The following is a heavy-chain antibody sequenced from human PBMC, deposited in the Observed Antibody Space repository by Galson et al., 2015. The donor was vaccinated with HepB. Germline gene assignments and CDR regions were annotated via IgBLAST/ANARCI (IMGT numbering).Heavy chain of an antibody. Sequence: ETLSLTCAVSGDSVSRSHWWSWVRQAPGKGLEWIGEIYHNGDTNYNPSLKSRVTMSVEKSKNQFSLKLTSVTAADTALYYCARERVWTGIIRGALDIWGQGTMVIVSS. CDR2: IYHNGDT. J-gene: IGHJ3*02. CDR1: GDSVSRSHW. D-gene: IGHD2-21*01. V-gene: IGHV4-4*02. CDR3: ARERVWTGIIRGALDI.